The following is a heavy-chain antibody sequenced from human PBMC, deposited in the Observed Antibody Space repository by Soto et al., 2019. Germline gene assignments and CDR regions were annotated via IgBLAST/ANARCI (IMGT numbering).Heavy chain of an antibody. V-gene: IGHV1-46*01. D-gene: IGHD1-26*01. J-gene: IGHJ4*02. Sequence: QVQLVQSGAEVKKPGASVKVSCKASGYTFTSYYMHWVRQAPGQGLEWMGIINPSGGSTSYAQKFQARGTMTRYTSTSTGYMSLSSRRSEDTAVYYCARDPFGSGSYNTEVDYFDYWGQGTLVTVSS. CDR3: ARDPFGSGSYNTEVDYFDY. CDR2: INPSGGST. CDR1: GYTFTSYY.